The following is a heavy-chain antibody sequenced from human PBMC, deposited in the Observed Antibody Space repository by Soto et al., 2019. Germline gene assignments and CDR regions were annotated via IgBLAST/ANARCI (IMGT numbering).Heavy chain of an antibody. CDR3: GRESGETWDYEAS. Sequence: SETLSLTCAVYGGSFSCYYWIWIRQPAGKGLEWIGRLNTYGNTHYNPSLKSRVTVSVDTSRNQFFLTLRSVTAADSAVYHCGRESGETWDYEASWGHGTPVTVSS. D-gene: IGHD1-7*01. V-gene: IGHV4-4*07. J-gene: IGHJ5*01. CDR1: GGSFSCYY. CDR2: LNTYGNT.